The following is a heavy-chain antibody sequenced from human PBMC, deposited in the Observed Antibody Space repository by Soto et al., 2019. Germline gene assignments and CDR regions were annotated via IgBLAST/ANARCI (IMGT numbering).Heavy chain of an antibody. Sequence: QVQLVQSGAEVKKPGSSVKVSCKASGGTFSSYAISWVRQAPGQGLEWMGGIIPIFGTANYAQKFQGRVTITXXEXTXXGYMELSSLRSEDTAVYYCAKGGTGVHYGGYAFDICGQGTMVAVSS. D-gene: IGHD4-17*01. CDR2: IIPIFGTA. V-gene: IGHV1-69*05. CDR1: GGTFSSYA. CDR3: AKGGTGVHYGGYAFDI. J-gene: IGHJ3*02.